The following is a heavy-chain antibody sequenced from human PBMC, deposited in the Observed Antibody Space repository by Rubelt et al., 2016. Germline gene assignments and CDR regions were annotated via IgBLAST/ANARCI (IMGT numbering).Heavy chain of an antibody. J-gene: IGHJ4*02. V-gene: IGHV4-34*02. CDR2: INHSGST. Sequence: QVQLQQWGAGLLKPSETLSLTCAVYGGSFSGYYWSWIRQPPGKGLEWIGEINHSGSTNYNPSLKSRVTRPVHTSKTHFSLSRSTMTAADTSMYYCARGQAGLAVTRMDDWGQGTLVTVSS. D-gene: IGHD3-22*01. CDR1: GGSFSGYY. CDR3: ARGQAGLAVTRMDD.